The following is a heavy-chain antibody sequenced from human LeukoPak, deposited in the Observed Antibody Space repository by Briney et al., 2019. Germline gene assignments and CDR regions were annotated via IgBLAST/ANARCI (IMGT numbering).Heavy chain of an antibody. D-gene: IGHD6-19*01. J-gene: IGHJ4*02. CDR1: GGSISSYY. CDR3: ARTGSYSSGWYDY. CDR2: IYYSGST. V-gene: IGHV4-59*01. Sequence: PSETLSLTCTVSGGSISSYYWSWIRQPPGKGREWIGYIYYSGSTNYNPSLKSRVTISVDTSKNQFSLKLSSVTAADTAVYYCARTGSYSSGWYDYWGQGTLVTVSS.